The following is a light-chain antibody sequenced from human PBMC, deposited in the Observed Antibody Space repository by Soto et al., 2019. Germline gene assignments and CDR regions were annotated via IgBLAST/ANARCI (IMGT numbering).Light chain of an antibody. CDR1: QSISNY. J-gene: IGKJ5*01. CDR2: RAS. V-gene: IGKV3-11*01. Sequence: VLTESPASLSLSPGDRVNLSRRASQSISNYLAWYQQKPGQAPRLLIYRASNRATGIPARFSGSRSGTDFTLSISSLEPEDFADYYCQQRSNWPITFGQGTRLEI. CDR3: QQRSNWPIT.